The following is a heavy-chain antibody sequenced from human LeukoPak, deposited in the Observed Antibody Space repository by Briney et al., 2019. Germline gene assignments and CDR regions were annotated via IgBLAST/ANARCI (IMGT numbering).Heavy chain of an antibody. CDR2: IRSKAYGGTT. Sequence: GGSPRLSCTTSGFTFGDYAMSWVRQAPGKGLEWVGFIRSKAYGGTTEYAASVKGRFTISRDDSKSIAYLQMNSLKTEDTAVYYCTRVGYCSSTSCHYFDYWGQGTLVTVSS. CDR3: TRVGYCSSTSCHYFDY. J-gene: IGHJ4*02. V-gene: IGHV3-49*04. D-gene: IGHD2-2*01. CDR1: GFTFGDYA.